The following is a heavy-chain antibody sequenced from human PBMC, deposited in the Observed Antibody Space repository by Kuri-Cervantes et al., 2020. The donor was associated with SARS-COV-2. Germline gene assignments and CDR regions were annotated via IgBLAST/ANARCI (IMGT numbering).Heavy chain of an antibody. Sequence: ASVKVSCKASGYTFTSYGISWVRQAPGQGLERMGWISAYNGNTNYAQKLQGRVTMTTDTSTSTAYMELRSLRSDDTAVYYCAREANGYCSSTSCLPDYWGQGTLVTVSS. V-gene: IGHV1-18*01. CDR3: AREANGYCSSTSCLPDY. CDR2: ISAYNGNT. CDR1: GYTFTSYG. J-gene: IGHJ4*02. D-gene: IGHD2-2*01.